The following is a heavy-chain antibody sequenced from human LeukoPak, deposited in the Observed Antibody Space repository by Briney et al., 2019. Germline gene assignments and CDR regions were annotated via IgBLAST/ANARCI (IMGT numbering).Heavy chain of an antibody. V-gene: IGHV4-59*02. Sequence: SETLSLTCAVSGAFVSSSHWNWIRQFPGRGLEWIGCLSYTGKTDYNPSLISRVPISLDTSKNQVSLKLTSVTAADTAVYYCSEGYFEPFAHWGQGTLVTVSS. CDR2: LSYTGKT. J-gene: IGHJ4*02. CDR1: GAFVSSSH. CDR3: SEGYFEPFAH. D-gene: IGHD2/OR15-2a*01.